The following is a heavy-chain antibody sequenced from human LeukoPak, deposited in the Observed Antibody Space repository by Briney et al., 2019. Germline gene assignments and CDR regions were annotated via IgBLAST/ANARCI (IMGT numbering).Heavy chain of an antibody. CDR1: GFTFSSYA. J-gene: IGHJ4*02. V-gene: IGHV3-23*01. CDR3: ARDTIAAPGDLGY. D-gene: IGHD6-6*01. Sequence: AGGSLRLSCAASGFTFSSYAMSWVRQAPGKGLEWVSAISGSGGSTYYADSVKGRFTISRDNAKNTLYLQMNSLRAEDTAVYYCARDTIAAPGDLGYWGQGTLVTVSS. CDR2: ISGSGGST.